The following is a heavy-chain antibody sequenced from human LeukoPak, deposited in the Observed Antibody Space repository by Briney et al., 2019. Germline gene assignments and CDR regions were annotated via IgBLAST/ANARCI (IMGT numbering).Heavy chain of an antibody. V-gene: IGHV3-66*01. CDR3: AREGPPAYDISIGYYSGWFDP. CDR1: GFTASSNY. D-gene: IGHD3-9*01. CDR2: IYSGGSI. Sequence: GGSLRLSCAASGFTASSNYMSWVRQAPGKGLEWVAVIYSGGSITYADSVKGRFTISRDNSKNTLYLQMNRLRAEDTAVYYCAREGPPAYDISIGYYSGWFDPRGQGTLVTVSS. J-gene: IGHJ5*02.